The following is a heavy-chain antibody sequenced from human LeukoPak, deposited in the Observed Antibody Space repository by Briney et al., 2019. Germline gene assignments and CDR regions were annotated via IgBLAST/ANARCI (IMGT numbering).Heavy chain of an antibody. CDR3: ARVRRAKRQNRYYFYYYMDV. Sequence: PGGSLRLSCAASGFTSSSYWMSWVRQAPGKGLEWVANIKQDGSEKYYVDSVKGRFTISRDNAKDSLYLQMNSLRAEDTAVHFCARVRRAKRQNRYYFYYYMDVWGKGTTVTVSS. CDR2: IKQDGSEK. D-gene: IGHD1-14*01. V-gene: IGHV3-7*01. J-gene: IGHJ6*03. CDR1: GFTSSSYW.